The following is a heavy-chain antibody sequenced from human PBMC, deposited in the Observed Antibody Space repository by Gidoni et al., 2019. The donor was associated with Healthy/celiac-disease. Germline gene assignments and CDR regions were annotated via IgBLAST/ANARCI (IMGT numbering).Heavy chain of an antibody. CDR1: GYTFIGFY. D-gene: IGHD2-21*02. J-gene: IGHJ6*02. V-gene: IGHV1-2*06. Sequence: QVQLVQSGAEVKKPGASVKVSCKAYGYTFIGFYMHWVRQAPGQGLEWMGRSNPNSGGTNYAQQFQGRVTMTRDTSISTAYMELSRLRSDDTAVYYCARDGDYIPAGYYYYDMDVWGQGTTVTVSS. CDR2: SNPNSGGT. CDR3: ARDGDYIPAGYYYYDMDV.